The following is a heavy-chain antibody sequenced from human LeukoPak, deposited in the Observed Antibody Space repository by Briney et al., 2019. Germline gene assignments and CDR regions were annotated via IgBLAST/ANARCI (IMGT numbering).Heavy chain of an antibody. CDR1: GFTFSSYA. V-gene: IGHV3-23*01. D-gene: IGHD2-8*01. CDR3: AEDRSCTNDICHGDFDY. J-gene: IGHJ4*02. Sequence: PGGSLRLSCAASGFTFSSYAVSWVRQAPGKGLEWVSSISGSGGSTYSADSVEGRFTISRDNSKNTLYLQMNSLRAEDTALYYCAEDRSCTNDICHGDFDYWGQGTLVTVSS. CDR2: ISGSGGST.